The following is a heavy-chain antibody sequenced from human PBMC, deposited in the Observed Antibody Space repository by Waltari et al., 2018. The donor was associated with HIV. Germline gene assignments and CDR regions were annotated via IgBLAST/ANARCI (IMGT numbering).Heavy chain of an antibody. V-gene: IGHV1-8*01. J-gene: IGHJ3*01. D-gene: IGHD6-19*01. CDR3: ARAAVLAFDV. CDR1: GYTFTSSA. CDR2: MNPNKGNT. Sequence: QVQLVQSGAEGKKTGALLKVSCKSYGYTFTSSAINWVRQAAGQGLEWMGWMNPNKGNTGYAQKFLGRVYMTGNTSVSTAYLELSNLRSEDTAVYYCARAAVLAFDVWGQGTMVTVSS.